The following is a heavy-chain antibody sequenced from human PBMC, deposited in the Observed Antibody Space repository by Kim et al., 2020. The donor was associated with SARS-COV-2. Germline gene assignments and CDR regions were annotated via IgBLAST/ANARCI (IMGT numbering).Heavy chain of an antibody. J-gene: IGHJ6*02. CDR1: GFTFSSYG. V-gene: IGHV3-30*18. Sequence: GGSLRLSCAASGFTFSSYGMHWVRQAPGKGLEWVAVISYDGSNKYYADSVKGRFTISRDNSKNTLYLQMNSLRAEDTAVYYCAKDKSSGYYYYGMDVWG. D-gene: IGHD6-19*01. CDR2: ISYDGSNK. CDR3: AKDKSSGYYYYGMDV.